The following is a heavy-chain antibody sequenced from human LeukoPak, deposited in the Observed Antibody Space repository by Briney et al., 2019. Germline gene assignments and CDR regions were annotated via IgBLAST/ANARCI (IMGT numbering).Heavy chain of an antibody. J-gene: IGHJ4*02. V-gene: IGHV2-5*01. CDR3: AHRTTTSGRSRVYYFDY. Sequence: SGPTLVKPTQTLTLTCTFSGFSLNNSGVGVGWLRQPPGKALEWLTLIYWNDDKRYSPSLKSRLTITKDTSKNQVALTLINMDPVDTATYYCAHRTTTSGRSRVYYFDYWGQGTLVTVSS. D-gene: IGHD2-2*01. CDR1: GFSLNNSGVG. CDR2: IYWNDDK.